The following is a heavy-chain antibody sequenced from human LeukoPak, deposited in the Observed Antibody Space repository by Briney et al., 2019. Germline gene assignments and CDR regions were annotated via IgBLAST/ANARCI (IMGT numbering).Heavy chain of an antibody. D-gene: IGHD5-18*01. V-gene: IGHV4-39*01. CDR2: IYYSGTT. CDR3: ARIQLYYYGMDV. Sequence: SETLSLTCTVSGDSISSGDYYWSWIRQPPGKGLGWIGTIYYSGTTYYNPSLKSRVTISVDTSKNQFSLKLSSVTAADTAVYYCARIQLYYYGMDVWGQGTTVTVSS. CDR1: GDSISSGDYY. J-gene: IGHJ6*02.